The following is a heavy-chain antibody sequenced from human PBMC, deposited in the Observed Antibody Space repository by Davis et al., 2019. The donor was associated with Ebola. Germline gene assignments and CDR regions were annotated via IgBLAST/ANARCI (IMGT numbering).Heavy chain of an antibody. CDR3: ARGNPSPFSGYYF. Sequence: SETLSLTCTVSGGSISSYYWSWIRQPPGKGLEWIGYIYYSGSTNYNPSLKSRVTISVDTSKNQFSLKLSSVTAADTAVYFCARGNPSPFSGYYFWGQGTLVSVSS. CDR2: IYYSGST. D-gene: IGHD3-22*01. CDR1: GGSISSYY. J-gene: IGHJ4*02. V-gene: IGHV4-59*12.